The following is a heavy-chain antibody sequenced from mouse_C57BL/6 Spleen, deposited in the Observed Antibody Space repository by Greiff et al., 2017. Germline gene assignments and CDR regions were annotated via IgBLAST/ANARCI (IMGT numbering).Heavy chain of an antibody. V-gene: IGHV1-52*01. CDR2: IDPSDSET. Sequence: VQLQQPGAELVRPGSSVKLSCKASGYTFTSYWMHWVKQRPIQGLEWIGNIDPSDSETHYNQKFKDKATLTVDKSSSTAYMQLSSLTSEDSAVFYCAREGLSVAPFDYWGQGTTLTVSS. D-gene: IGHD1-1*01. CDR1: GYTFTSYW. CDR3: AREGLSVAPFDY. J-gene: IGHJ2*01.